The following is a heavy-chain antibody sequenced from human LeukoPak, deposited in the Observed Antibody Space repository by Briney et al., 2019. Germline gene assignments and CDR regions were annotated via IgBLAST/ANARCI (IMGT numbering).Heavy chain of an antibody. CDR2: IKYDGSEE. CDR3: AYTNHLTY. V-gene: IGHV3-7*01. D-gene: IGHD3-16*01. Sequence: GGSLRLSCAASGLTFSGQWMNWVRQAPGQGLEWVANIKYDGSEEYYADSVKGRSTISRDNAKNSLSLQMNYVRAGDTAIYYCAYTNHLTYWGQGTLVTVSS. J-gene: IGHJ4*02. CDR1: GLTFSGQW.